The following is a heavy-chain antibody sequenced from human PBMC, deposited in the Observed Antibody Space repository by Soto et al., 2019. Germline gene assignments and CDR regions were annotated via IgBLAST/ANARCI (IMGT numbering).Heavy chain of an antibody. CDR2: IYSDGHT. J-gene: IGHJ4*02. Sequence: EVQLVESGGGLVQPGGSLRLSCAASGFTVSSSYMSWVRQAPGKGLEWVSIIYSDGHTFYANSVKGKFTISRDNSKNTLFLQMNSLRVEDTAVYYCARDQDTSGWAVWGQGPLVTVSS. D-gene: IGHD6-19*01. CDR1: GFTVSSSY. CDR3: ARDQDTSGWAV. V-gene: IGHV3-66*01.